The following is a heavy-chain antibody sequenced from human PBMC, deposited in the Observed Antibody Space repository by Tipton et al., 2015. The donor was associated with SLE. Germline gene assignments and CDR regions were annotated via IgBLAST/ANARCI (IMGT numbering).Heavy chain of an antibody. CDR3: ARGKYYFDY. CDR1: GFTFRDSW. V-gene: IGHV3-7*01. Sequence: SLRLSCAASGFTFRDSWMNWVRQAPGKGLEWVANIKEGGSEKHYVDSVKDRLTISRDNAKNSLYLQMNSLGAEDTAVYYCARGKYYFDYWGQGALVTVSS. CDR2: IKEGGSEK. J-gene: IGHJ4*02.